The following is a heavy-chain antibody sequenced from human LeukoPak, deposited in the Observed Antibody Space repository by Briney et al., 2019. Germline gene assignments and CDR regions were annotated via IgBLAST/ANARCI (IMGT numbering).Heavy chain of an antibody. CDR2: ISAYNGNT. Sequence: ASVKVSCKASGYTFTIYGISWVRQAPGQGLEWMGWISAYNGNTNYAQKLQGRVTMTTDTSTSTAYMELRSLRSDDTAVYYCARGSSSSYYYYYYMDVWGKGTTVTLSS. CDR1: GYTFTIYG. CDR3: ARGSSSSYYYYYYMDV. V-gene: IGHV1-18*01. J-gene: IGHJ6*03. D-gene: IGHD6-6*01.